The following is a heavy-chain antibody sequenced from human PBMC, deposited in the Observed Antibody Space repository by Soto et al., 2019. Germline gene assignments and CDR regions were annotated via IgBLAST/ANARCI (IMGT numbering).Heavy chain of an antibody. CDR2: IWYDGSNK. CDR1: GFTFSSYG. V-gene: IGHV3-33*01. Sequence: QVQLVESGGGVVQPGRSLRLSCAASGFTFSSYGMHWVRQAPGKGLEWVAVIWYDGSNKYYADSVKGRFTISRDNSKNTLYLQMNSMRAEDTAVYYCARDRGSYSYYYYGMDVWGQGTTVTVSS. D-gene: IGHD1-26*01. J-gene: IGHJ6*02. CDR3: ARDRGSYSYYYYGMDV.